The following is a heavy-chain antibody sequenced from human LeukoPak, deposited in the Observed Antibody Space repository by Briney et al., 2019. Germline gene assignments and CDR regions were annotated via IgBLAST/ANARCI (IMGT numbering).Heavy chain of an antibody. V-gene: IGHV3-23*01. CDR3: AKAIFGVVNKLDDYYYYMDV. CDR2: ISGSGGST. CDR1: GFTFSSYA. J-gene: IGHJ6*03. Sequence: GGSLRLSCAASGFTFSSYAMSWVRQAPGKGLERVSAISGSGGSTYYADSVKGRFTISRDNSKNTLYLQMNSLRAEDTAVYYCAKAIFGVVNKLDDYYYYMDVWGKGTTVTVSS. D-gene: IGHD3-3*01.